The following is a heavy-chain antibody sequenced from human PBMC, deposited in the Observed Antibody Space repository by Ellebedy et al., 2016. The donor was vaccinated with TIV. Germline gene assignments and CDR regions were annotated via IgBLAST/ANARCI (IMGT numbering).Heavy chain of an antibody. CDR3: ARRGSYGDYAVQVNSWFDR. CDR2: IYQDGSDE. J-gene: IGHJ5*02. V-gene: IGHV3-7*01. Sequence: PGGSLRLSCAASGLSFRSYWMSWVRQAPGKGLEWVANIYQDGSDEYYVDSVKGRFTISRDNAKNSLFLQMNSLRVEDTAVYYCARRGSYGDYAVQVNSWFDRWGRGTLVSVSS. D-gene: IGHD3-16*01. CDR1: GLSFRSYW.